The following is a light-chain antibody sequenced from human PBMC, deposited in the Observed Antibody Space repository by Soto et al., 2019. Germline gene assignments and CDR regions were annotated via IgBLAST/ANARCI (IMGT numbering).Light chain of an antibody. CDR1: QGIRNG. CDR3: QQLNSNPIT. J-gene: IGKJ5*01. CDR2: AAS. V-gene: IGKV1-17*01. Sequence: DIPMSQSPSSLSGSXGDRGTSCCRASQGIRNGLGGYQQTPGKAPKGXXYAASSLQGGGPSRFSGSGSGTEFTLTISSRQPEDFVTYYGQQLNSNPITFGQGTRLEIK.